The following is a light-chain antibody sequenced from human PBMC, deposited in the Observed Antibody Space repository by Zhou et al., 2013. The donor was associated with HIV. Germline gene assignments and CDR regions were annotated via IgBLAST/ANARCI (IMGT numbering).Light chain of an antibody. CDR2: QAS. V-gene: IGKV1-5*03. Sequence: DVQLTQSPPTLSASVGDKVTITCRASRTIGPWLAWYQQKPGGAPKLLVYQASTLESRVPSRFSGRGSGAEFHLSIVSLQPDDFATYYCQYYGDSSRTFGRGTRV. CDR1: RTIGPW. CDR3: QYYGDSSRT. J-gene: IGKJ1*01.